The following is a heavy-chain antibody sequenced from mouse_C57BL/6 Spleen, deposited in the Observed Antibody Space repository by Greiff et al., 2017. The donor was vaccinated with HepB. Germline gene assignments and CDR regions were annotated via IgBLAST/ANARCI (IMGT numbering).Heavy chain of an antibody. D-gene: IGHD1-1*01. V-gene: IGHV1-50*01. CDR3: ARLVATGFDY. J-gene: IGHJ2*01. CDR2: IDPSDSYT. CDR1: GYTFTSYW. Sequence: VQLQQPGAELVKPGASVKLSCKASGYTFTSYWMQWVKQRPGQGLEWTGEIDPSDSYTNYNQKFKGKATLTVDTSSSTAYMQLSSLTSEDSAVYYCARLVATGFDYWGQGTTLTVSS.